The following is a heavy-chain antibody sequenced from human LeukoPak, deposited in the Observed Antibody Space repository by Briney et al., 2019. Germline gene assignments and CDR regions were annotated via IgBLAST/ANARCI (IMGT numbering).Heavy chain of an antibody. J-gene: IGHJ6*02. D-gene: IGHD3-9*01. Sequence: PGGSLRLSCAASGFTFSDYYMSWIRQAPGKGLEWVSYISSSGSTIYYADSVKGRFTISRDNAKNSLYLQMNSLRAEDTAVYYCARGPLLRYFDWLLPDYYYYGMDVWGQGTTVTVSS. CDR2: ISSSGSTI. CDR3: ARGPLLRYFDWLLPDYYYYGMDV. CDR1: GFTFSDYY. V-gene: IGHV3-11*01.